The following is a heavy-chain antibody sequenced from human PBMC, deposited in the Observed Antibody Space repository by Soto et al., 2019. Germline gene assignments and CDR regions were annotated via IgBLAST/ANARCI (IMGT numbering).Heavy chain of an antibody. CDR2: ISGSGSST. CDR1: GFTFTNYV. V-gene: IGHV3-23*01. CDR3: AQKSLGTYFDY. D-gene: IGHD7-27*01. Sequence: GGSLRLSCAASGFTFTNYVMSWVRQAPGKGLEWVSVISGSGSSTYYADSVKGRFTISRDNSKNTLYLQMNSLRAEDTAVYYCAQKSLGTYFDYWGQGTLVTVSS. J-gene: IGHJ4*02.